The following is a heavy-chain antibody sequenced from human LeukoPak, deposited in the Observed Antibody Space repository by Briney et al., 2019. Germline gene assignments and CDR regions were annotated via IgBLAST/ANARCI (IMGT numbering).Heavy chain of an antibody. V-gene: IGHV1-69*13. Sequence: SVKVSCKASVGTFSIYAISWVRQAPGQGLEWMGGIIPIFGTANYAQKFQGRVTITADESTSTAYMELSSLRSVDTAVYYCARDKGIAAAGTTWGQGTLVTVSS. D-gene: IGHD6-13*01. CDR1: VGTFSIYA. CDR3: ARDKGIAAAGTT. CDR2: IIPIFGTA. J-gene: IGHJ5*02.